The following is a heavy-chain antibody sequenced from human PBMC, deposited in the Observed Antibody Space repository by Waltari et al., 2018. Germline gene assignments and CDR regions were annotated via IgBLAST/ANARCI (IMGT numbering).Heavy chain of an antibody. D-gene: IGHD3-3*01. V-gene: IGHV4-34*01. CDR1: GGSFGGYY. J-gene: IGHJ4*02. CDR3: ARGRITIFGVVIIGYYFDY. CDR2: INHSGST. Sequence: QLQLQQWGAGLLKPSGTLSLTCAVYGGSFGGYYWTWIRQPPGKGLEWIGEINHSGSTNYNPSLKSRVTISVDTSKNQFSLKLSSVTAADTAVYYCARGRITIFGVVIIGYYFDYWGQGTLVTVSS.